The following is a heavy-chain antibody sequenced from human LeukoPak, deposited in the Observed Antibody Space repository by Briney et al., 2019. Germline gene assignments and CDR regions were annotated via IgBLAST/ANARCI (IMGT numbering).Heavy chain of an antibody. CDR3: ARGRDYGDFRLNVGYNY. CDR2: ISAYNGNT. Sequence: ASVKVPCKAYGYTFTTNGTSWLRHAPGQGLERMDWISAYNGNTNYSQQLQGRVPLTTATSSTHANRELWTLRSDDTAVYYCARGRDYGDFRLNVGYNYWGQGTLVTVSS. CDR1: GYTFTTNG. D-gene: IGHD4-17*01. V-gene: IGHV1-18*01. J-gene: IGHJ4*02.